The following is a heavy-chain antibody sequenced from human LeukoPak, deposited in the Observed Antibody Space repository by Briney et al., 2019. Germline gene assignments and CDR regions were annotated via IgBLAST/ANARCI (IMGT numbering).Heavy chain of an antibody. V-gene: IGHV3-23*01. CDR3: AKAKGSGLKWYFDY. J-gene: IGHJ4*02. Sequence: GGSLRLSCVASGFTFSSYAMTWVRQAPGKGLEWVSGISGSGGSTYYADSVKGRFTISRDNSKNMLYLQMNSLTVGDTAEYYCAKAKGSGLKWYFDYWGQGTLVTVSS. D-gene: IGHD6-19*01. CDR2: ISGSGGST. CDR1: GFTFSSYA.